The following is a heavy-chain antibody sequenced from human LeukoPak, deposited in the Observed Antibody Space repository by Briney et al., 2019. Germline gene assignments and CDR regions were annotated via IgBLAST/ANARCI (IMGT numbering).Heavy chain of an antibody. Sequence: ASVKVSCKASGYTFTGYYMHWVRQAPGEGLEWMGWINPNSGGTNYAQKFQGRVTMTRDTSISTAYMELSRLRSDDTAVYYCARNFYFDSSGYYHYWGQGTLVTVSS. CDR2: INPNSGGT. V-gene: IGHV1-2*02. CDR1: GYTFTGYY. J-gene: IGHJ4*02. CDR3: ARNFYFDSSGYYHY. D-gene: IGHD3-22*01.